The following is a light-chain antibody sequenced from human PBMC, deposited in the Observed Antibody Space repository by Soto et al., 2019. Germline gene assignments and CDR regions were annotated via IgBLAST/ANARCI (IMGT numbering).Light chain of an antibody. CDR1: SSNIGSNP. Sequence: QSVLTQPPSASGTPGQRVTISCSRSSSNIGSNPVNWYQQLPGTAPKLLIYSDDHRSSGVPDRFSGSKSGTSASLAIDGLQSEDEADYYCASWDDSLGGDWVFGGGTKLTVL. CDR3: ASWDDSLGGDWV. V-gene: IGLV1-44*01. J-gene: IGLJ3*02. CDR2: SDD.